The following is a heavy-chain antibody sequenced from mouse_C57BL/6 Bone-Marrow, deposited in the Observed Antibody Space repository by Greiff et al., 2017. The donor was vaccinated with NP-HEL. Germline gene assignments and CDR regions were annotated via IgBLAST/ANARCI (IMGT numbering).Heavy chain of an antibody. V-gene: IGHV1-19*01. CDR2: INPYNGGT. J-gene: IGHJ2*01. CDR1: GYTFTDYY. D-gene: IGHD5-1*01. Sequence: VQLKQSGPVLVKPGASVKMSCKASGYTFTDYYMNWVKQSHGKSLEWIGVINPYNGGTSYNQKFKGKATLTVDKSSTTAYMELNSLTSEDSAVYYCARESTYDSFFDYWGQGTTLTVSS. CDR3: ARESTYDSFFDY.